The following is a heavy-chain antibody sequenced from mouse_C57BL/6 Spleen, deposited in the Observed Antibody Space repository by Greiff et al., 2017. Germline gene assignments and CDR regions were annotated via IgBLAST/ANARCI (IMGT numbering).Heavy chain of an antibody. V-gene: IGHV1-9*01. CDR3: ARIRGVSDD. J-gene: IGHJ2*01. CDR1: GYTFTGYW. Sequence: VKLQESGAELMKPGASVKLSCKATGYTFTGYWIEWVKQRPGHGLEWIGEILPGSGSTNYNEKFKSKATFTADTSSNTDYMQLSSLTTEDSAIYCCARIRGVSDDWGQGTTLTVSS. D-gene: IGHD3-1*01. CDR2: ILPGSGST.